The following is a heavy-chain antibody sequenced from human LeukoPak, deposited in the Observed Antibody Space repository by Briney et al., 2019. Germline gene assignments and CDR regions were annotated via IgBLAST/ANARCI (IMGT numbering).Heavy chain of an antibody. CDR3: AKGGHADCGDYSHLWYFDL. J-gene: IGHJ2*01. Sequence: PGGSLRLSCAASGFTFSSYAMHWVRQAPGKGLEWVAVISYDGSNKYYADSVKGRFTISRDNSKNTLYLQMNSLRAEDTAVYYCAKGGHADCGDYSHLWYFDLWGRGTLVTVSS. V-gene: IGHV3-30-3*01. CDR1: GFTFSSYA. D-gene: IGHD4-17*01. CDR2: ISYDGSNK.